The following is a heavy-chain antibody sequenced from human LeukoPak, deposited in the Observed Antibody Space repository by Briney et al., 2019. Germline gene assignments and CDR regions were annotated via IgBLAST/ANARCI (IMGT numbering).Heavy chain of an antibody. CDR2: ISSNGGNT. V-gene: IGHV3-64*01. D-gene: IGHD1-26*01. J-gene: IGHJ4*02. CDR1: GFTFSSYA. CDR3: ARGGEVGATDY. Sequence: GGSLRLSCAASGFTFSSYAMHWVRQAPGKGLEYVSAISSNGGNTYYTNSVEGRFTVSRANSRNTLYLQMGSLRAEDTAVYYCARGGEVGATDYWGQGTLVTVSS.